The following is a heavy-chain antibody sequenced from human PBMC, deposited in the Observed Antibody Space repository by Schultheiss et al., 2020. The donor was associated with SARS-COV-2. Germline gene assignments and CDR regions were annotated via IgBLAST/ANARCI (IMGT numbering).Heavy chain of an antibody. Sequence: SETLSLTCAVSGYSISSGYYWSWIRQPPGKGLEWIGYIYYSGSTNYNPSLKSRVTISVDTSKNQFSLKLSSVTAADTAVYYCARGGISAFDYWGQGTLVTVSS. CDR3: ARGGISAFDY. V-gene: IGHV4-38-2*01. CDR2: IYYSGST. D-gene: IGHD2-8*02. J-gene: IGHJ4*02. CDR1: GYSISSGYY.